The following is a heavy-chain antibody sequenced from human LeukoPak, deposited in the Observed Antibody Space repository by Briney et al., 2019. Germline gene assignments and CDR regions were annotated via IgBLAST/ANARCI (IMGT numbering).Heavy chain of an antibody. Sequence: PGGSLRLSCAASGFTFSSYEMNWVRPAPRKGLEWVSYISSSGSTIYYADSVKGRFTISRDNAKNSLYLQMNSLRAEDTAVYYCARGEITGTGFDYWGQGTLVTVSS. J-gene: IGHJ4*02. CDR2: ISSSGSTI. CDR1: GFTFSSYE. CDR3: ARGEITGTGFDY. D-gene: IGHD1-7*01. V-gene: IGHV3-48*03.